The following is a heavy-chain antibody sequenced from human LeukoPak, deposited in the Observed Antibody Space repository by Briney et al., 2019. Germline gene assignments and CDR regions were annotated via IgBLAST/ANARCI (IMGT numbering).Heavy chain of an antibody. CDR1: GDSINRHY. D-gene: IGHD2-2*01. CDR3: ATNAGPAALDAIDI. V-gene: IGHV4-59*08. Sequence: PSQTLSLTCTVSGDSINRHYWSWIRHTRGRGREWIGHISYRGSTNYNPSLKSRVTMSVDTSNNQFSLRLSSVTAADTAVYYCATNAGPAALDAIDIWGQGTIVIVSS. J-gene: IGHJ3*02. CDR2: ISYRGST.